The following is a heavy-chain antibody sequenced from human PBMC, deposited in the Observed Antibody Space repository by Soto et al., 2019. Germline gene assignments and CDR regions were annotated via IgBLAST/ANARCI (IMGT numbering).Heavy chain of an antibody. J-gene: IGHJ3*02. CDR1: GGSISSYY. CDR2: IYYSGT. CDR3: ARTYDGSGPNSGGYAFDI. Sequence: QVQLQESGPGLVKPSETLSLTCSVSGGSISSYYWSWIRQPPGKGLEWIAYIYYSGTSYKPSLKSRVSISLDTSKNQFSLKLSSVTAADTAVYYCARTYDGSGPNSGGYAFDIWGQGTMVTVSS. V-gene: IGHV4-59*01. D-gene: IGHD3-22*01.